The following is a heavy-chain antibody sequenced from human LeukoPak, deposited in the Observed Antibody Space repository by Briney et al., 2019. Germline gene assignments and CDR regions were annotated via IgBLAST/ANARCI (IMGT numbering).Heavy chain of an antibody. CDR2: ISGSGGST. J-gene: IGHJ4*02. D-gene: IGHD6-13*01. Sequence: PGGSLRLSCAACGFTFSSYAMSWVRQAPGKGLEWVSAISGSGGSTYYADSVKGRFTISRDNSKNTLYLQMNSLRAEDTAVYYCAKTGTPWYYFDYWGQGTLVTVSS. CDR3: AKTGTPWYYFDY. V-gene: IGHV3-23*01. CDR1: GFTFSSYA.